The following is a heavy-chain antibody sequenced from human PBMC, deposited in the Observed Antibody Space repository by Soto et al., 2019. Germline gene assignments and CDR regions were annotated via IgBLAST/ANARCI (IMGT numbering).Heavy chain of an antibody. Sequence: QVQLQESGPGLVKPSQTLSLTCTVSGGSISRGGYYWPWIRQHPGKGLEWIGYFYYSGGTYYNPSLKSRVTISVDTYKNQFSLKLSSVTAADTAVYYCARVCGGDCHYGMDVWGQGTTVTVSS. J-gene: IGHJ6*02. D-gene: IGHD2-21*02. V-gene: IGHV4-31*03. CDR1: GGSISRGGYY. CDR3: ARVCGGDCHYGMDV. CDR2: FYYSGGT.